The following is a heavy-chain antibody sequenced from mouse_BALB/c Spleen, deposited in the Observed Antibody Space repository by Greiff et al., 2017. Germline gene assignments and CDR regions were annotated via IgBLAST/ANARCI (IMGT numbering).Heavy chain of an antibody. CDR3: AREGLGPWFAY. CDR2: IDPANGNT. CDR1: GFNIKDTY. D-gene: IGHD4-1*01. V-gene: IGHV14-3*02. J-gene: IGHJ3*01. Sequence: EVQLVESGAELVKPGASVKLSCTASGFNIKDTYMHWVKQRPEQGLEWIGRIDPANGNTKYDPKFQGKATITADTSSNTAYLQLSSLTSEDTAVYYCAREGLGPWFAYWGQGTLVTVSA.